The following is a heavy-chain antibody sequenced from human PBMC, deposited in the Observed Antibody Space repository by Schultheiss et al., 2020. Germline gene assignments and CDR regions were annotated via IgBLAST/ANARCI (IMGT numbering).Heavy chain of an antibody. CDR3: ATESSGYYDY. CDR2: IRSKAYGGTT. Sequence: GESLKISCTASGFTFGDYAMSWVRQAPGKGLEWVGFIRSKAYGGTTEYAASVKGRFTISRDDSKSIAYLQMSSLKTDDTAVYYCATESSGYYDYWGQGILVTV. J-gene: IGHJ4*02. CDR1: GFTFGDYA. V-gene: IGHV3-49*04. D-gene: IGHD3-22*01.